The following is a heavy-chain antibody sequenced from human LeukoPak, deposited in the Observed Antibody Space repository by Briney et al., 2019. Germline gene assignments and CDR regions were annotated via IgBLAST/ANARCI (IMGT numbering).Heavy chain of an antibody. J-gene: IGHJ5*02. V-gene: IGHV1-2*02. Sequence: GASVKVSCKASGYTFTGYYMHWVRQAPGQGLEWMGWINPNSGGTNYAQKFQGRVTMTRDTSISTAYMELSRLRSDDTAVYYCASESGNWNERWFDPWGQGTLVTVSS. D-gene: IGHD1-20*01. CDR1: GYTFTGYY. CDR3: ASESGNWNERWFDP. CDR2: INPNSGGT.